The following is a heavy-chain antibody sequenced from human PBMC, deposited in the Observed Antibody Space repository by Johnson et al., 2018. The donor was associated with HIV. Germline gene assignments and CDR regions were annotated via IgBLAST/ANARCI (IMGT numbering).Heavy chain of an antibody. CDR1: AFAFSSYV. Sequence: EVQLVESGGGVVQPRRSMRLSCAASAFAFSSYVMHWVRQAPGKGLEWVSYISSRGSTIYYADSVKGRFTISRDNAKNELYLQMNSLRAEDTAVYYCAKDPPLATVVTPALWGQGTMVTVSS. CDR3: AKDPPLATVVTPAL. D-gene: IGHD4-23*01. CDR2: ISSRGSTI. V-gene: IGHV3-48*04. J-gene: IGHJ3*01.